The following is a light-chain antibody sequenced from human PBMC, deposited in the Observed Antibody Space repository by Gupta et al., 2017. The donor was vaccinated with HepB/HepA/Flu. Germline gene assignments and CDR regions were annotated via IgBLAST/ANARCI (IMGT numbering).Light chain of an antibody. CDR2: KAS. CDR3: QQDNSYSPT. V-gene: IGKV1-5*03. J-gene: IGKJ1*01. Sequence: DIQMTQSPSTLSASVGDRVTITCRASQSISSWLAWYQQKPGKAPKLLIYKASSLESGVPSRFSGSGSGTEFTLTISSLQPDDFATHYCQQDNSYSPTFGQGTKVEIK. CDR1: QSISSW.